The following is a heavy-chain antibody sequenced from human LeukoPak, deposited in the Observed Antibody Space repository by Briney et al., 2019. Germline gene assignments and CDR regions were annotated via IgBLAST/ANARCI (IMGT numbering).Heavy chain of an antibody. Sequence: GALRLSCAASGFTFSSYGMHWVRQAPGKGLEWVAVISYDGSNKYYADSVKGRFTISRDNSKNTLYLQMNSLRAEDTAVYYCAKDLATVTQIDYWGQGTLVTVSS. J-gene: IGHJ4*02. CDR2: ISYDGSNK. V-gene: IGHV3-30*18. CDR3: AKDLATVTQIDY. D-gene: IGHD4-17*01. CDR1: GFTFSSYG.